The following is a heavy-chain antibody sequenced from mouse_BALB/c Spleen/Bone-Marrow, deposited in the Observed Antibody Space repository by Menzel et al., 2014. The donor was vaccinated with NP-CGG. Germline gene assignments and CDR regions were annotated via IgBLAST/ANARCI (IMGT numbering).Heavy chain of an antibody. J-gene: IGHJ4*01. CDR3: GRDPCYDYDDGGDY. CDR2: IWAGGST. D-gene: IGHD2-4*01. Sequence: QVQLQQSGPGLVAPSQSLSISCTVSGFSLTSYGVHWVRQPPGKGLEWLGAIWAGGSTNYNLALMSRLSISKENSKSQVLLKMNSQQTDDTAMYDCGRDPCYDYDDGGDYWGQGTSVTVSS. CDR1: GFSLTSYG. V-gene: IGHV2-9*02.